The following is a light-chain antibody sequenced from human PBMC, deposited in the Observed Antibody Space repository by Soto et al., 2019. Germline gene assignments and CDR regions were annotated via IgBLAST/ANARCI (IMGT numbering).Light chain of an antibody. CDR3: QQSYSTPYT. Sequence: EIVLTQSPATLSLSPGERATLSCRTGQSVGTYLAWLQQRPGQAPRLLIYDGYIRATGVPARFSGSWSGTDFTLTISSLQPEDFATYYCQQSYSTPYTFGQGTKLEIK. J-gene: IGKJ2*01. CDR2: DGY. CDR1: QSVGTY. V-gene: IGKV3-11*01.